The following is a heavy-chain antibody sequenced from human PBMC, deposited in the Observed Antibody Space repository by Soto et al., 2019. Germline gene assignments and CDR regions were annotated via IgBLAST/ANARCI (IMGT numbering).Heavy chain of an antibody. D-gene: IGHD6-19*01. J-gene: IGHJ1*01. CDR3: AREDSSGWSEGYFQH. Sequence: GGSLRLSCAASGFTFSSYWMSWVRQAPGKGLEWVANIKQDGSKKYYVDSVKGRFTISRDNAKNSLYLQMNSLRAEDTAVYYCAREDSSGWSEGYFQHWGQGTLVTVSS. V-gene: IGHV3-7*05. CDR1: GFTFSSYW. CDR2: IKQDGSKK.